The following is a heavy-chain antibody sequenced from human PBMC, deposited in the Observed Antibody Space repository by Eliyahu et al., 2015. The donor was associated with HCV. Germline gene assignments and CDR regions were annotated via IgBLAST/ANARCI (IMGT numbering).Heavy chain of an antibody. J-gene: IGHJ4*02. CDR3: ANQQFALFEY. CDR2: IKQDGSEK. Sequence: EVQVXESGGALVXPXXSLKLSCVVSEFTFSSYWMSWVRQAPGKGLEWVANIKQDGSEKYYVDSVKGRFTISRDNAKNSLYLQMNSLRAEDTAVYYCANQQFALFEYWDQGTLITVSS. D-gene: IGHD6-6*01. CDR1: EFTFSSYW. V-gene: IGHV3-7*03.